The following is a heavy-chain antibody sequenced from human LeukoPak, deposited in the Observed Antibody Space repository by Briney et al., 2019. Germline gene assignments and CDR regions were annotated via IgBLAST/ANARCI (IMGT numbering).Heavy chain of an antibody. D-gene: IGHD6-13*01. V-gene: IGHV5-51*01. CDR3: ARHSRGGCSSSWYNY. J-gene: IGHJ4*02. Sequence: GESLKISCKGSGYSFTSYWIGWVRQMPGKGLEWMGIIYPGDSDTRYSPSFQGQVTISADKSISTAYLQWSSLKASDTAMYYCARHSRGGCSSSWYNYWGQGTLVTVSS. CDR2: IYPGDSDT. CDR1: GYSFTSYW.